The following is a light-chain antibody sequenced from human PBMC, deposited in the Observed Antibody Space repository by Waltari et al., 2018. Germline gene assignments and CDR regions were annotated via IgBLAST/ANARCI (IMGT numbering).Light chain of an antibody. Sequence: DIQMTQSPSSRSASVGDRVTITCRASQSISSKLNWYQQKPGKAPKLLIYAASRLQSGVPSRFSGSGSGTDFTLTISSLQPEDFATFYCQQSYSAPFTFGPGPKWISN. CDR1: QSISSK. CDR3: QQSYSAPFT. V-gene: IGKV1-39*01. CDR2: AAS. J-gene: IGKJ3*01.